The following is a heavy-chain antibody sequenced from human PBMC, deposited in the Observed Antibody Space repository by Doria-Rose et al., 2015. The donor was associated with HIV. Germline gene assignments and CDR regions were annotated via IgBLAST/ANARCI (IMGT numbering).Heavy chain of an antibody. CDR3: ARIKSSRWYHKYYFDF. Sequence: SGPVLVKPTETLTLTCTVSGVSLSSPGMDVSWIRQPPGKALEWLAYIFSDDERSYKTSLKSRLTISRGTSKSQVVLTMTDMDPVDTATYYCARIKSSRWYHKYYFDFWGQGILVIVSA. J-gene: IGHJ4*02. CDR2: IFSDDER. V-gene: IGHV2-26*01. CDR1: GVSLSSPGMD. D-gene: IGHD6-13*01.